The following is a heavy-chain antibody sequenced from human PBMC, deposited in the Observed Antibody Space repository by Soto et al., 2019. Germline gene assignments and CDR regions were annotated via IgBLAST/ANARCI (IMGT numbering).Heavy chain of an antibody. J-gene: IGHJ4*02. CDR2: IDHSGST. CDR1: GGSFRGYY. CDR3: ARVEYTYNDRGVDY. Sequence: QVQLQQWGTGLLKPSETLSLTCAVYGGSFRGYYWTWLRQPPGKGLEWIGDIDHSGSTNYNPSLKSRVTIPVDTSKNQFSLKLASVTAADTAVDYCARVEYTYNDRGVDYWGQGTLVTVSA. D-gene: IGHD3-10*01. V-gene: IGHV4-34*01.